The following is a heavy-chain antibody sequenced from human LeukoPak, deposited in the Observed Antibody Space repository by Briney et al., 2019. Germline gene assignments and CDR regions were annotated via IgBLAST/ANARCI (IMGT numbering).Heavy chain of an antibody. CDR1: GFTFSRHA. CDR2: NSGSGTAT. D-gene: IGHD3-10*01. Sequence: GGSLRLSCAASGFTFSRHAMSWVRQAPGKGLEWVSLNSGSGTATYYADSVKGRFTISRDNSKNTLYLQMNSLRAEDTAVYYCAKDTRSVYYGAFDIWGQGTMVTVSS. CDR3: AKDTRSVYYGAFDI. J-gene: IGHJ3*02. V-gene: IGHV3-23*01.